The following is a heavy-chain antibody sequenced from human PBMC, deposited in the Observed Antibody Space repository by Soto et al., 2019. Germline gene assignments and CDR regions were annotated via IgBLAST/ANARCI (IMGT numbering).Heavy chain of an antibody. D-gene: IGHD3-16*01. CDR2: IYYSGNT. V-gene: IGHV4-59*01. J-gene: IGHJ3*02. Sequence: PSETLSLTCTVSGGSISSYYWSWIRQPPGKGLEWIGYIYYSGNTNYNPSLKSRVTISVDTSKNQFSLKLSSVTAADTAVYYCARSLYDAFDIWGQGTMVPVSS. CDR3: ARSLYDAFDI. CDR1: GGSISSYY.